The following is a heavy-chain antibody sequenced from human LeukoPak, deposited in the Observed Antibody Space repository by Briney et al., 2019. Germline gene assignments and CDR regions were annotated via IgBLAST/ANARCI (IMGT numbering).Heavy chain of an antibody. Sequence: SETLSLTCTVSGGSISSYYWSWIRQPPGKGLEWIGYIYYSGSTNYNPSLKSRVTISVDTSKNQFSLKLSSVTAADTAVYYCARVGIRSSGWPTGGAFDIWGQGTMVTVSS. J-gene: IGHJ3*02. CDR3: ARVGIRSSGWPTGGAFDI. D-gene: IGHD6-19*01. V-gene: IGHV4-59*01. CDR2: IYYSGST. CDR1: GGSISSYY.